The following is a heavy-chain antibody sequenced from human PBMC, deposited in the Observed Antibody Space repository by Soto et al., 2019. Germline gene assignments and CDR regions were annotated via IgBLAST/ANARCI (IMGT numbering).Heavy chain of an antibody. CDR2: IYYSGST. V-gene: IGHV4-59*01. D-gene: IGHD6-6*01. CDR1: GGSISSYY. J-gene: IGHJ4*02. CDR3: ARFGSSSSGVDY. Sequence: LSLTFTVSGGSISSYYWSWIRQPPGKGLEWIGYIYYSGSTNYNPSLKSRVTISVDTSKNQFSLKLSSVTAADTAVYYCARFGSSSSGVDYWGQGTLVTVSS.